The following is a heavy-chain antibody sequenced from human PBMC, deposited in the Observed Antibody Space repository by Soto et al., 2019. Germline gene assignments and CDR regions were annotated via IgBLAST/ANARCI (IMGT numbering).Heavy chain of an antibody. D-gene: IGHD2-2*01. V-gene: IGHV3-64D*06. Sequence: GGSLILSCSASGFTFSIYGMHWVRQAPGKRLEYVSAITNNAESAYYTDSVKGRFTISRDNSKSTLYLQMSSLRPEDTAVYYCAGRSCGSSRCYGHIEVWGRGTQVTVSS. CDR2: ITNNAESA. J-gene: IGHJ2*01. CDR3: AGRSCGSSRCYGHIEV. CDR1: GFTFSIYG.